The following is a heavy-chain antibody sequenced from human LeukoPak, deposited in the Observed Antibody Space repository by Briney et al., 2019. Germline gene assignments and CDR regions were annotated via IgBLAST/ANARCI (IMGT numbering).Heavy chain of an antibody. D-gene: IGHD5-18*01. Sequence: PSETLSLTCAVYGGSFSGYYWSWIRQPPGKGLEWIGYIYYSGSTNYNPSLKSRVTISVDTSKNQFSLELSSVTAADTAVYYCARGRRGYSYASFDYWGQGTLVTVSS. J-gene: IGHJ4*02. CDR3: ARGRRGYSYASFDY. CDR2: IYYSGST. CDR1: GGSFSGYY. V-gene: IGHV4-59*01.